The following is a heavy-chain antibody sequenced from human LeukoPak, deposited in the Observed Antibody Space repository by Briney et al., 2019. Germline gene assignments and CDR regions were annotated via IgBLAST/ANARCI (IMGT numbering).Heavy chain of an antibody. J-gene: IGHJ4*02. CDR2: IYHSGST. V-gene: IGHV4-30-2*01. Sequence: PSETLSLTCTVSGGSISSGGYYWSCIQQPPGKGLEWIGYIYHSGSTYYSPSLKSRVTISVDRSKNQFSLKLSSVTAADTAVYYCARGGSYNFDYWGQGTLVTVSS. D-gene: IGHD1-26*01. CDR3: ARGGSYNFDY. CDR1: GGSISSGGYY.